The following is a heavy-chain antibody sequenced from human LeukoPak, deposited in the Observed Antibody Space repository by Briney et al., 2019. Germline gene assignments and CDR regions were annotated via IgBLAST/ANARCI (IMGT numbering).Heavy chain of an antibody. CDR1: GFPSSFYE. J-gene: IGHJ4*02. CDR3: ALLAVASDFDC. D-gene: IGHD6-19*01. Sequence: LGGSLRLSCAVSGFPSSFYEINWVRQAPGKGLEWVSNIGSSGRTRYYADSVKGRFSISRDNAKNSLYLQMNSLRVEDTGVYYCALLAVASDFDCWGQGALVSVSS. CDR2: IGSSGRTR. V-gene: IGHV3-48*03.